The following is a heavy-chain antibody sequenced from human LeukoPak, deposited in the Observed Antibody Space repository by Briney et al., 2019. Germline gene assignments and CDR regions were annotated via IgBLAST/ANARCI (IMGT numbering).Heavy chain of an antibody. CDR3: ARPGYSGYDYGMDV. CDR1: GFTFSSYS. J-gene: IGHJ6*02. Sequence: GGSLRLSCAASGFTFSSYSMNWVRQAPGKGLEWVSSISSSSSYIYHADSVKGRFTISRDNAKNSLYLQMNSLRAEDTAVYYCARPGYSGYDYGMDVWGQGTTVTVSS. D-gene: IGHD5-12*01. CDR2: ISSSSSYI. V-gene: IGHV3-21*01.